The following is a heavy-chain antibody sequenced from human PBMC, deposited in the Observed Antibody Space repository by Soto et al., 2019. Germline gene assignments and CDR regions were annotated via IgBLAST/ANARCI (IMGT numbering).Heavy chain of an antibody. J-gene: IGHJ6*02. CDR1: GFTFSSYG. CDR3: AKVKDTAMVSYYYYGMDV. D-gene: IGHD5-18*01. Sequence: QVQLVESGGGVVQPGRSLRLSCAASGFTFSSYGMHWVRQAPGKGLEWVAVISYDGSNKYYADSVKGRFTISRDNSKNTLYLQMNSLRAEDTAVYYCAKVKDTAMVSYYYYGMDVGGQGTTVIVSS. CDR2: ISYDGSNK. V-gene: IGHV3-30*18.